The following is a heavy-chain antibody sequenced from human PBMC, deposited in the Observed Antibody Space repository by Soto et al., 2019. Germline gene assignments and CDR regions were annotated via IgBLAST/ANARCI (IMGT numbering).Heavy chain of an antibody. CDR3: ARDAYDYDDTSGYYRH. V-gene: IGHV3-48*02. CDR2: ISSSSSTI. Sequence: PGGSLRLSCAASAFTFTSYKMNWVRQAPGKGLEWVSYISSSSSTIYYADSVKGRFTISRDNAKNSLYLQMNSLRDEDTAVYYCARDAYDYDDTSGYYRHWGTGNRMTGSS. J-gene: IGHJ4*02. D-gene: IGHD3-22*01. CDR1: AFTFTSYK.